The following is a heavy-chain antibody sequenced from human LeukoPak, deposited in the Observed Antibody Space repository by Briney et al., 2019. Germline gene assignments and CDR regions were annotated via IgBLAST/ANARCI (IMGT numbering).Heavy chain of an antibody. V-gene: IGHV4-59*01. J-gene: IGHJ4*02. CDR3: ARLGGEWELPRFDY. CDR2: IYYSGST. D-gene: IGHD4-23*01. Sequence: QPSETLSLTCTVSGGSISSYYWSWIRQPPGKGLEWIGYIYYSGSTNYNPSLKSRVTISVDTSKNQFSLKLSSVTAADTAVYYCARLGGEWELPRFDYWGQGSLVTVSS. CDR1: GGSISSYY.